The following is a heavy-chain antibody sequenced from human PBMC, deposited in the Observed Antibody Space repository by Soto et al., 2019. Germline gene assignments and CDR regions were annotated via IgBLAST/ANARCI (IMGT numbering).Heavy chain of an antibody. D-gene: IGHD2-21*02. CDR3: VKDGCGANCYSNFDY. Sequence: GGSLRLSCAASGFTFSSSAMSWVRQAPGKGLEWVSSISASGSTYYAESVKDRCTISRDNSMNTPYVQMNSLRAEDTAVYYCVKDGCGANCYSNFDYWGQGTLVTVSS. V-gene: IGHV3-23*01. CDR1: GFTFSSSA. J-gene: IGHJ4*02. CDR2: ISASGST.